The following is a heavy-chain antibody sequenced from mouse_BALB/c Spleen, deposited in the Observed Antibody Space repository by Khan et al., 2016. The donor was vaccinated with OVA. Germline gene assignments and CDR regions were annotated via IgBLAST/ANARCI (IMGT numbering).Heavy chain of an antibody. J-gene: IGHJ2*01. V-gene: IGHV1-77*01. Sequence: QVQLKESGPELVKPGASVKMSCKASGYTFSDYVINWVRQRTGEGLEWIGQIYPGSGSTYYNDTLKGKATLTADKSSNTAYMQLSSLTSEDSAVYCCARSGYGSLVYWGQGTTLTVSS. D-gene: IGHD1-1*01. CDR1: GYTFSDYV. CDR2: IYPGSGST. CDR3: ARSGYGSLVY.